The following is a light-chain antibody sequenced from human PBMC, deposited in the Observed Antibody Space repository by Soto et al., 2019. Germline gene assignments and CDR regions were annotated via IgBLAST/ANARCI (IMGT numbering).Light chain of an antibody. CDR3: QQYNSYSQT. Sequence: DIQMTQSPYTLSASVGERDTITCRASQSISSWLAWYQQKPGKAPKLLIYDASSLESGVPSRFSGSGSGTEFTLTICSLQPEDFAGYYCQQYNSYSQTFGQGTKV. CDR2: DAS. J-gene: IGKJ1*01. CDR1: QSISSW. V-gene: IGKV1-5*01.